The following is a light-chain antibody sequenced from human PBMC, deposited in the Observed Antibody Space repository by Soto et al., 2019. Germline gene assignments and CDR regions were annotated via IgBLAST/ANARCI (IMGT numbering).Light chain of an antibody. CDR1: QSVSSSY. J-gene: IGKJ1*01. CDR2: GAS. V-gene: IGKV3-20*01. Sequence: VLAQSPRTPSFSSRGKNTPSLRGRQSVSSSYLAWYQQKPGQAPRLLIYGASSRATGIPDRFSGSGSGTDFTLTVSRLEPEDFAVYYCQQFGSSSWTFGQGTKVDIK. CDR3: QQFGSSSWT.